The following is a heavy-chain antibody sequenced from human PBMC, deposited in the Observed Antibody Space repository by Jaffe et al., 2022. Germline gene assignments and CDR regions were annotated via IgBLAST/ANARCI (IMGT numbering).Heavy chain of an antibody. Sequence: QVQLVQSGAEVKKPGSSVKVSCKASGGTFSSYAISWVRQAPGQGLEWMGGIIPIFGTANYAQKFQGRVTITTDESTSTAYMELSSLRSEDTAVYYCARVPSETAVAGINWFDPWGQGTLVTVSS. V-gene: IGHV1-69*05. J-gene: IGHJ5*02. CDR3: ARVPSETAVAGINWFDP. CDR2: IIPIFGTA. CDR1: GGTFSSYA. D-gene: IGHD6-19*01.